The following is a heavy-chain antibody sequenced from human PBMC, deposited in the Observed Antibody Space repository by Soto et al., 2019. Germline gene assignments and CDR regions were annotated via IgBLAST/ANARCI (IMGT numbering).Heavy chain of an antibody. V-gene: IGHV4-59*01. CDR1: GGSISSYY. CDR2: IYYSGST. D-gene: IGHD1-26*01. J-gene: IGHJ3*02. Sequence: SETLSLTCTVSGGSISSYYWSWIRQPPGKGLEWIGYIYYSGSTNYNPSLKSRVTISVDTSKNQFSLKLSFVTAADTAVYYCARDSVGGDAFDIWGQGTMVTVSS. CDR3: ARDSVGGDAFDI.